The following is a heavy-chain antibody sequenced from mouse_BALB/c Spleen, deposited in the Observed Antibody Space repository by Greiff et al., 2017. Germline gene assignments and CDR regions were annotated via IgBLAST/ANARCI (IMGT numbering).Heavy chain of an antibody. J-gene: IGHJ2*01. CDR1: GFTFSSYA. Sequence: EVKVVESGGGLVKPGGSLKLSCAASGFTFSSYAMSWVRQSPEKRLEWVAEISSGGSYTYYPDTVTGRFTISRDNAKNTLYLEMSSLRSEDTAMYYCARDYGSSGGFDYWGQGTTLTVSS. V-gene: IGHV5-9-4*01. CDR2: ISSGGSYT. D-gene: IGHD1-1*01. CDR3: ARDYGSSGGFDY.